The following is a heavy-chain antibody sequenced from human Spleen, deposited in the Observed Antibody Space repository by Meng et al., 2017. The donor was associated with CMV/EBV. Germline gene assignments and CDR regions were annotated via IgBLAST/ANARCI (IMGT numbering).Heavy chain of an antibody. D-gene: IGHD3-10*01. J-gene: IGHJ4*02. V-gene: IGHV3-74*01. CDR1: GFTSSGYW. CDR3: ARDGRGGRIFDY. Sequence: GESLKISCAASGFTSSGYWMHWVRQAPGKGLVWVTDVNSDETRTNYADSVQGRFTISRDNANNTLYLQMNSLRAEDTAVYYCARDGRGGRIFDYWGQGTLVTVSS. CDR2: VNSDETRT.